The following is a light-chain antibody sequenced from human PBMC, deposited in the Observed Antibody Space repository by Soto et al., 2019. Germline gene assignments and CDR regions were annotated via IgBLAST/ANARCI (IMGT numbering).Light chain of an antibody. CDR2: AAS. V-gene: IGKV1-39*01. Sequence: DIQMTQSPSSLSASLGDRVTITCRASQSISNYLNWYQQKPGKAPKLLIYAASSLQTGVPSRFSGTGSGTDFTLTISSLQPEDVATYYCQHYYTTLFTFGPGTKVDIK. CDR1: QSISNY. CDR3: QHYYTTLFT. J-gene: IGKJ3*01.